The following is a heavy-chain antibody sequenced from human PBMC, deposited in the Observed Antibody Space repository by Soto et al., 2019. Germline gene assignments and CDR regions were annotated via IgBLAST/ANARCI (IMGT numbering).Heavy chain of an antibody. V-gene: IGHV4-34*01. CDR1: GGSISGYY. J-gene: IGHJ6*02. CDR2: INHSGST. CDR3: QRARPGYYYYGMDV. Sequence: SETLSLTCAVYGGSISGYYWSWISQPPGKGLEWIGEINHSGSTNYNPSLKSRVTISVDTSKNQFSLKLSSVTAAETALYYCQRARPGYYYYGMDVWGQGTTVT. D-gene: IGHD6-6*01.